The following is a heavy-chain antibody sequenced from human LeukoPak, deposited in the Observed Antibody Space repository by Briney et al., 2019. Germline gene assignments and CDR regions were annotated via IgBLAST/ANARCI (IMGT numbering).Heavy chain of an antibody. CDR1: GGSISSYY. D-gene: IGHD6-19*01. V-gene: IGHV4-59*08. Sequence: PSETLSLTCTVSGGSISSYYWSWIRQSPGKGLEWIGYIYYNGNTYYNPSLTSRVTISVDTSQNQFSLRLSSVTAADTAVYYCAGHGSRAVAGYFDYWGQGTLVTVSS. J-gene: IGHJ4*02. CDR2: IYYNGNT. CDR3: AGHGSRAVAGYFDY.